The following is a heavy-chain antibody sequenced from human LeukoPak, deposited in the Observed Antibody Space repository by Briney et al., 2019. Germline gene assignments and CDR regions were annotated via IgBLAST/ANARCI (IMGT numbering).Heavy chain of an antibody. CDR1: GFTFSSYG. V-gene: IGHV3-33*01. CDR3: ARSGSYLATYYFDY. Sequence: GGSLRLSCAASGFTFSSYGMHWVRQAPGKGLEWVAVIWYDGSNKYYADSVKSRFTISRDNSKNTLYLQMNSLRAEDTAVYYSARSGSYLATYYFDYWGQGTLVTVSS. J-gene: IGHJ4*02. CDR2: IWYDGSNK. D-gene: IGHD1-26*01.